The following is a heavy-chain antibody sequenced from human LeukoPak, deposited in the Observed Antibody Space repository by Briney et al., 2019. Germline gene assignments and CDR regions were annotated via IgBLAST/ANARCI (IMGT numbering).Heavy chain of an antibody. CDR1: GFTVSSNY. CDR3: TKLKGWYGEGFFDY. J-gene: IGHJ4*02. CDR2: LYSGGAP. V-gene: IGHV3-53*01. Sequence: GGPLRLSCAASGFTVSSNYMSWVRQPAGKGLEWVSVLYSGGAPFYADSVKGRFTISRDNTKNTLYLQMNDLRADDTAVYYCTKLKGWYGEGFFDYWGQGTLVTVSS. D-gene: IGHD6-19*01.